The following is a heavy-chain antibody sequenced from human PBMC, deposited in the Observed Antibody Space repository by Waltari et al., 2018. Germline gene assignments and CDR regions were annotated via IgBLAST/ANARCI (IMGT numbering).Heavy chain of an antibody. Sequence: SCAASGLSFSNYWMTWVRQASGKGPEWVANIKQDGSEKYYMDSVKGRFTISRDNAKNSLYLQMNDLRVEDTAVYYCTRGGRDSSWYWRDWGQGTLVTVSS. CDR3: TRGGRDSSWYWRD. CDR2: IKQDGSEK. V-gene: IGHV3-7*01. D-gene: IGHD6-13*01. J-gene: IGHJ4*02. CDR1: GLSFSNYW.